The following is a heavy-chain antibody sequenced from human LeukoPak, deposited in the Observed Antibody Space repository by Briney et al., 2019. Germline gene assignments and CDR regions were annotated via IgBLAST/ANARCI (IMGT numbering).Heavy chain of an antibody. Sequence: GESLKISCKGSGYSFTSYWIGWVRQMPGKGLEWMGIIYPGDSDTRYSPSFQGQVTISADKSISTVYLQWSSLKASDTAIYYCARLTNTVRGVVDVWGQGTTVTISS. D-gene: IGHD3-10*01. CDR2: IYPGDSDT. CDR3: ARLTNTVRGVVDV. J-gene: IGHJ6*02. V-gene: IGHV5-51*01. CDR1: GYSFTSYW.